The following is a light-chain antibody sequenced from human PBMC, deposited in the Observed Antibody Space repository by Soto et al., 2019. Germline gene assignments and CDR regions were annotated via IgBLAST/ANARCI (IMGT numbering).Light chain of an antibody. CDR1: QGISSW. CDR2: EES. Sequence: DIQMTQSPSSVSASVGDRVTITCRASQGISSWLAWYQQKPGNPPRLLIYEESTLHSGVPSRFSGRKVGTQFILTIDSLQPEDFATYYCQQVKSYPRTFGGGTKVEIK. J-gene: IGKJ4*01. V-gene: IGKV1-12*01. CDR3: QQVKSYPRT.